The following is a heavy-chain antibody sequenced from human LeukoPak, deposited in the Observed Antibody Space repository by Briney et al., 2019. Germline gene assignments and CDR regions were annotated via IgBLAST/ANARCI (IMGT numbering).Heavy chain of an antibody. Sequence: PGGSLRLSCAASGFTFSRYAMHWVRQAPGKGLEWAAVISYEGGTQHYADSVKGRFIISRDNPRDTLYLQMNILRTEDTAVYYCAKEGTPQVSTWYDLWGQGTQVIVSS. V-gene: IGHV3-30*04. J-gene: IGHJ5*02. CDR1: GFTFSRYA. CDR3: AKEGTPQVSTWYDL. D-gene: IGHD3-10*01. CDR2: ISYEGGTQ.